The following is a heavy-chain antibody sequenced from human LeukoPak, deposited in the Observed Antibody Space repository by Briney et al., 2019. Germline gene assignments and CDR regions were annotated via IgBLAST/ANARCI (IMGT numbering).Heavy chain of an antibody. CDR1: GYTFTSNY. CDR2: IYPRDGST. Sequence: WASVKVSCKASGYTFTSNYIHWVRQAPGQGLEWMGMIYPRDGSTSYAQKSQGRVTVTRDTSTSTVHMELSGLRSEDTAVYYCARDQEGFDYWGQGTLVTVSS. J-gene: IGHJ4*02. CDR3: ARDQEGFDY. V-gene: IGHV1-46*01.